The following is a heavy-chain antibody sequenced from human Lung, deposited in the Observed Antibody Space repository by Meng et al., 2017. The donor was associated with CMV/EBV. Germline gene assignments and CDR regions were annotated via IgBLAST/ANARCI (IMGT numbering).Heavy chain of an antibody. CDR1: GASVTNLNW. V-gene: IGHV4-4*02. J-gene: IGHJ1*01. Sequence: VSLREWGPALVTPSQTRSFTGVGAGASVTNLNWVAWVRGPPGKGMEWIAEITHRRSSAYHPSRQSRVSMSIDKSKNQFSLKLTSVTAADTAVYHWLRRSGVSVWGQGTLVTVSS. CDR2: ITHRRSS. CDR3: LRRSGVSV. D-gene: IGHD2-8*01.